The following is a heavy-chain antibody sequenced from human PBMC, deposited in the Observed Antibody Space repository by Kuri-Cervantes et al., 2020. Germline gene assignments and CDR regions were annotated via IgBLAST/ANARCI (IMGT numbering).Heavy chain of an antibody. J-gene: IGHJ4*01. CDR3: ARPVSGNLDY. CDR2: IKQDGSEK. CDR1: GFTFSSYA. Sequence: GESLKISCAASGFTFSSYAMHWVRQAPGKGLEWVANIKQDGSEKYYVDSVKGRFTISRDNAKNSLYLQMNSLRAEDTAVYYCARPVSGNLDYWGHGTLVTVSS. D-gene: IGHD6-19*01. V-gene: IGHV3-7*01.